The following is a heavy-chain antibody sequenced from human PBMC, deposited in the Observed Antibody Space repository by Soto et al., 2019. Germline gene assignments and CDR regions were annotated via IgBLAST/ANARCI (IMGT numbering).Heavy chain of an antibody. CDR2: ISSSGSTI. CDR3: ARDSLDDSSGYYYP. CDR1: GFTFSDYY. J-gene: IGHJ5*02. D-gene: IGHD3-22*01. Sequence: QVHLVESGGGLVKPGGSLRLYCAASGFTFSDYYMSWIRQAPGKGLEWVSYISSSGSTIYYAASVKGRFTISRDNAKNSLYLQMNSLRAEDTAMYYCARDSLDDSSGYYYPWGQGTLVTVSS. V-gene: IGHV3-11*01.